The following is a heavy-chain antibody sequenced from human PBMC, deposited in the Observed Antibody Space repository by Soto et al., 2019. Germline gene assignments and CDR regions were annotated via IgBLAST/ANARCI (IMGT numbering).Heavy chain of an antibody. CDR3: ASPGDRGSYYSNFDY. D-gene: IGHD1-26*01. CDR1: GGTFSSYA. Sequence: QVQLVQSGAEVKKPGSSVKVSCKASGGTFSSYAISWVRQAPGQGLEWMGGIIPIFGTANYAQKFQGRVTITADESTSPAYMELSSLRSEDTAVYYCASPGDRGSYYSNFDYWGQGTLVTVSS. V-gene: IGHV1-69*01. J-gene: IGHJ4*02. CDR2: IIPIFGTA.